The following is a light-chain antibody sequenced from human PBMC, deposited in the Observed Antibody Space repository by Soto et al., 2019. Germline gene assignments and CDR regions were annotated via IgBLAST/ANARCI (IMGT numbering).Light chain of an antibody. V-gene: IGLV2-14*01. CDR2: DVS. J-gene: IGLJ2*01. CDR1: SSDVGGYNY. CDR3: SSYTSSSNPV. Sequence: QSVLTQPASVSGSPGQSITISCTGTSSDVGGYNYVSWYQQHPGKAPKLMIYDVSNRPSGVANRFAGSKSGNTASLTISGLQAEDEADYYCSSYTSSSNPVFGGGTQLTVL.